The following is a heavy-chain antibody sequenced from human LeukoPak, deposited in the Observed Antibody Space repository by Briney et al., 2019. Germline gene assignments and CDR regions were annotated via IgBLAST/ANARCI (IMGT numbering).Heavy chain of an antibody. CDR2: IYYSGST. V-gene: IGHV4-59*08. CDR3: ARAFGGSYYPIDY. D-gene: IGHD1-26*01. CDR1: GGSISSYY. Sequence: KPSETLSLTCTVSGGSISSYYWSWIRQPPGKGLEWIGYIYYSGSTNYNPSLKSRVTISVDTSKNQFSLKVTSVTAADTAVYYCARAFGGSYYPIDYWGQGTLVTVSS. J-gene: IGHJ4*02.